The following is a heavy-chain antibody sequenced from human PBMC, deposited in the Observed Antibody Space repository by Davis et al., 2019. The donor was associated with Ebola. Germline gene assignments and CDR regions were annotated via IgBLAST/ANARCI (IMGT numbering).Heavy chain of an antibody. CDR3: ARVGSYYDSSGYYYVLDY. CDR1: GFTFSSYS. J-gene: IGHJ4*02. CDR2: ISSSSSYT. D-gene: IGHD3-22*01. Sequence: PGGSLRLSCAASGFTFSSYSMNWARQAPGKGLEWVSYISSSSSYTNYADSVKGRFTISRDNAKNSLYLQMNSLRAEDTAVYYCARVGSYYDSSGYYYVLDYWGQGTLVTVSS. V-gene: IGHV3-21*05.